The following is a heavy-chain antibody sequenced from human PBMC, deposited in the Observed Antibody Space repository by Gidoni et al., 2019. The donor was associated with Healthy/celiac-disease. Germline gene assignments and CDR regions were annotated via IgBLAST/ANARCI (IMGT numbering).Heavy chain of an antibody. J-gene: IGHJ4*02. CDR2: INHSGST. D-gene: IGHD3-9*01. CDR1: GGSFSGYY. CDR3: ARGGDFETGTAFDY. V-gene: IGHV4-34*01. Sequence: QVQLQQWGAGLLKPSETLSLTCAVYGGSFSGYYWSWIRQPPGKGLEWIGEINHSGSTNYNPSLKSRVTISVDTSKNQFSLKLSSVTAADTAVYYCARGGDFETGTAFDYWGQGTLVTVSS.